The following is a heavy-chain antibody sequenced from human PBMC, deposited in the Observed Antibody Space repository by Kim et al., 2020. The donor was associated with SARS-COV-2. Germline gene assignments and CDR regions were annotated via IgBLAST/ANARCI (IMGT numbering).Heavy chain of an antibody. Sequence: PALKSRVTISVDRSKNQFSLKLSSVTAADTAVYYCARGDYYGSGSKWFDPWGQGTLVTVSS. V-gene: IGHV4-30-2*01. D-gene: IGHD3-10*01. J-gene: IGHJ5*02. CDR3: ARGDYYGSGSKWFDP.